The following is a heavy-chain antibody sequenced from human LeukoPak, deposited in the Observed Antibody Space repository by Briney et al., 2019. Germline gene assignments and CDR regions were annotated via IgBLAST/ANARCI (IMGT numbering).Heavy chain of an antibody. CDR3: ARDPQAAANFDY. CDR2: ITTSSDYI. J-gene: IGHJ4*02. D-gene: IGHD6-13*01. CDR1: GFTFSSYA. V-gene: IGHV3-21*01. Sequence: PGGSLRLSCAASGFTFSSYAMSWVRQAPGKGLEWVSSITTSSDYIYYADSVKGRFTISRDNAKNALYLQMNSLRAEDTAVYYCARDPQAAANFDYWGQGTLVTVSS.